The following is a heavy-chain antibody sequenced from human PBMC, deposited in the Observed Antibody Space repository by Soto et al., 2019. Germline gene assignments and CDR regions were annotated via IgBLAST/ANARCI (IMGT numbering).Heavy chain of an antibody. Sequence: QVQLVESGGGVVQPGRSLRLSCAASGFTFSSYAMHWVRQAPGKGLEWVAVISYDGSNKYYADSVKGRFTISRDNSKNTLYLQMNSLRAADTAVYYCARGTYYYDSSGYPVDYWGQGTLVTVSS. D-gene: IGHD3-22*01. CDR2: ISYDGSNK. V-gene: IGHV3-30-3*01. J-gene: IGHJ4*02. CDR3: ARGTYYYDSSGYPVDY. CDR1: GFTFSSYA.